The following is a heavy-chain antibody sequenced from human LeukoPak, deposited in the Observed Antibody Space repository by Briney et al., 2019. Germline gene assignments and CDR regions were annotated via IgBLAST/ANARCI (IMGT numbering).Heavy chain of an antibody. CDR3: AKGGGLRAGGSYRTDY. D-gene: IGHD3-16*02. Sequence: PGGSLRLSCAASGFTFSSYAMSWVRQAPGKGLEWVSSISGSGGNTNYADSVQGRFTFSRDNSKNTLYLQMNSLRAEDTAVYYCAKGGGLRAGGSYRTDYWGQGTLVTVSS. CDR1: GFTFSSYA. V-gene: IGHV3-23*01. J-gene: IGHJ4*02. CDR2: ISGSGGNT.